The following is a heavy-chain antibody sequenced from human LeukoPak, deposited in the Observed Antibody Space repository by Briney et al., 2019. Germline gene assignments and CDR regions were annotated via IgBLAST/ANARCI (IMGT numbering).Heavy chain of an antibody. V-gene: IGHV3-30*03. Sequence: GGSLRLSCAASGFTFSSYNMKWVRQAPGKGLEWVAVISYDGSNKYYADSVKGRFTISRDNSKNTLYLQMNSLRAEDTAVYYCARATVVPYFDYWGQGTLVTVSS. J-gene: IGHJ4*02. CDR3: ARATVVPYFDY. D-gene: IGHD6-6*01. CDR1: GFTFSSYN. CDR2: ISYDGSNK.